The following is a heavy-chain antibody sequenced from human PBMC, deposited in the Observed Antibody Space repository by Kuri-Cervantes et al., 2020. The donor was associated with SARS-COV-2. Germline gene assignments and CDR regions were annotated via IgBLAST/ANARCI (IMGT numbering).Heavy chain of an antibody. CDR2: ISGSGGST. CDR1: GFTFSSYA. J-gene: IGHJ4*02. CDR3: ARRNDFWSGAYFDY. D-gene: IGHD3-3*01. Sequence: GESLKISCAASGFTFSSYAVSWVRQAPGKGLEWVSAISGSGGSTYYADSVKGRFTISRDNAKNSLYLQMNSLRAEDTAVYYCARRNDFWSGAYFDYWGQGTLVTVSS. V-gene: IGHV3-23*01.